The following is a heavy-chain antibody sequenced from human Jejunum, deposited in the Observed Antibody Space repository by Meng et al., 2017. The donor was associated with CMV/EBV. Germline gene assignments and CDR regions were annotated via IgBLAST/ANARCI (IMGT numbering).Heavy chain of an antibody. V-gene: IGHV3-74*01. CDR2: INGDGSST. Sequence: FTFSNYWMHWVRQAPGKGLVWVSRINGDGSSTNYADSVKGRFTISRDNAKNTLYLQMNSLRADDTAVYYCARAHCSSTSCYKNFDYWGQGTLVTVSS. CDR3: ARAHCSSTSCYKNFDY. J-gene: IGHJ4*02. CDR1: FTFSNYW. D-gene: IGHD2-2*02.